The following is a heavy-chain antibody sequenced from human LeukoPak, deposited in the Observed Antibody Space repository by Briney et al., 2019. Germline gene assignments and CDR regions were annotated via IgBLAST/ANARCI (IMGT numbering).Heavy chain of an antibody. CDR1: GYTFTSYY. CDR2: INPSGGST. J-gene: IGHJ4*02. V-gene: IGHV1-46*01. D-gene: IGHD3-10*01. CDR3: ARSAYGSGSYYNLIDY. Sequence: ASVKVSCKASGYTFTSYYMHWVRQAPGQGLEWMGIINPSGGSTSYAQKFQGRVTTTRDMSTSTVYMELSSLRSEDTAVYYCARSAYGSGSYYNLIDYWGQGTLVTVSS.